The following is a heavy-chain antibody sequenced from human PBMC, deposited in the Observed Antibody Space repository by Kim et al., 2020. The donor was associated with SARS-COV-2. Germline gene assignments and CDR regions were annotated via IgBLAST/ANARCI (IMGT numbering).Heavy chain of an antibody. V-gene: IGHV1-3*01. CDR1: GYTFTSYC. CDR2: IDVANTNT. Sequence: APVKVSCKASGYTFTSYCLHWVRQAPGQSLEWMGWIDVANTNTHYSENFQGRVTISRDTSATTVYIELSSLRSEDTAVYYCARDGRSVDYYFDYWGQGTLVTVSS. J-gene: IGHJ4*02. CDR3: ARDGRSVDYYFDY.